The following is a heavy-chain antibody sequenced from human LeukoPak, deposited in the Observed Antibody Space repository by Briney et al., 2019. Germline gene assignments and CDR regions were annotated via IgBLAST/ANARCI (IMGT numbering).Heavy chain of an antibody. V-gene: IGHV3-48*04. CDR1: GFTFSFSTYN. Sequence: GGSLRLSCAASGFTFSFSTYNMNWVRQTPGKGLEWVSYISRRSTTTYYADSVKGRFTISRDNAKNFLHLQMDSLRVEDTAVYYCARGDDFSGDYWGQGTLVTVSS. D-gene: IGHD3/OR15-3a*01. CDR3: ARGDDFSGDY. CDR2: ISRRSTTT. J-gene: IGHJ4*02.